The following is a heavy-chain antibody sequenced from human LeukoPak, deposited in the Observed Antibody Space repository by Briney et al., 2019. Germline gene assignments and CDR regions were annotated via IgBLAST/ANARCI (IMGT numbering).Heavy chain of an antibody. V-gene: IGHV3-7*01. CDR2: IKQNGSEK. CDR1: GFTFHTYE. CDR3: ARDRVTGAEDY. J-gene: IGHJ4*02. D-gene: IGHD2-21*02. Sequence: GGSLRLSCAASGFTFHTYELNWVRQAPGKGLEWVATIKQNGSEKKYVDSVKGRITISRDNAKNSLYLELNSLRAEDTAVYYCARDRVTGAEDYWGQGALVIVSS.